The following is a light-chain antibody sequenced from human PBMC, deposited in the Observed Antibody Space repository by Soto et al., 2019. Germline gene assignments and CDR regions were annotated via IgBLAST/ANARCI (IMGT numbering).Light chain of an antibody. V-gene: IGKV3-15*01. Sequence: EIVMTQSPATLSVSPGERATLSCRASQSVSSNLAWYQQKPGQAPRLLIYGASTRATGIPASFSGSGSGTESPLTISSLQSEYVAVYYWQQDNNWRTFGQGTKVEIK. CDR2: GAS. J-gene: IGKJ1*01. CDR1: QSVSSN. CDR3: QQDNNWRT.